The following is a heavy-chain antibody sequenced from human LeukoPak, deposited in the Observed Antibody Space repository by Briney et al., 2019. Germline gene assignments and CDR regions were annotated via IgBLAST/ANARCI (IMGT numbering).Heavy chain of an antibody. Sequence: SCKASGYTFTSYYVHWVRQAPGKGLEWVAVIWYDGSNKYYADSVKGRFTISRDYSKNTLYLQMNSLRAEDTALYYCARDPPHYSSSWYYFDYWGQGTLVTVSS. D-gene: IGHD6-13*01. CDR3: ARDPPHYSSSWYYFDY. V-gene: IGHV3-33*01. CDR1: GYTFTSYY. CDR2: IWYDGSNK. J-gene: IGHJ4*02.